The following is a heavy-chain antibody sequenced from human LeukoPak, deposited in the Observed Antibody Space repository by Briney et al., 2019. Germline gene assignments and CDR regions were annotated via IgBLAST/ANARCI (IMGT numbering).Heavy chain of an antibody. Sequence: GGSLRLSCAVSGFAFSSYSMNWVRQAPGKGLEWVSYISSSSNTIYYADSVKGRFTISRDNAKNSLYLQMNSLRDEDTAVYYCARDRYYDSGGFYFDYWGQGTLVTVSS. CDR3: ARDRYYDSGGFYFDY. D-gene: IGHD3-22*01. CDR1: GFAFSSYS. CDR2: ISSSSNTI. J-gene: IGHJ4*02. V-gene: IGHV3-48*02.